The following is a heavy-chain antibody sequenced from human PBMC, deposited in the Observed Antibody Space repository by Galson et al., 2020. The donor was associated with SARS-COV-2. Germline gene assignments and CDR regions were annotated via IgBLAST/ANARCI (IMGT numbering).Heavy chain of an antibody. D-gene: IGHD1-26*01. Sequence: ETSETLSLTCTVSGGSLTNDYWNWIRQPAGKGLEWIGRMFFTGTTNYNPSLRSRITMSVDTSHNQFSLKLSSVTAADTAVYYCARDPAPGGFDYWGQGILVAFSS. CDR1: GGSLTNDY. V-gene: IGHV4-4*07. CDR2: MFFTGTT. CDR3: ARDPAPGGFDY. J-gene: IGHJ4*02.